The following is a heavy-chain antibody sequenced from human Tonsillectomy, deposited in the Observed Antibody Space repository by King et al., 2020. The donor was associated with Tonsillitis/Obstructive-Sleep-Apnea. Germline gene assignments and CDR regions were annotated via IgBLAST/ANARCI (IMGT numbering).Heavy chain of an antibody. V-gene: IGHV5-10-1*01. J-gene: IGHJ6*02. CDR1: GYSFSNYW. CDR3: AGLVDTAMDSDFYYGMDV. CDR2: IDPSDSYV. D-gene: IGHD5-18*01. Sequence: QLVQSGAEVKKPGESLRISCQGSGYSFSNYWISWVRQMPGKGLEWMGRIDPSDSYVNSSPSFQGHVIISVDRSINTAYLQWSSLKASDTAIYYCAGLVDTAMDSDFYYGMDVWGQGTTVTVSS.